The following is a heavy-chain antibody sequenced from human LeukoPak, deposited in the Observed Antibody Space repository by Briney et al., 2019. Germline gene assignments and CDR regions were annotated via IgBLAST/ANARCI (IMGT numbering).Heavy chain of an antibody. D-gene: IGHD2-2*01. CDR1: GYTFTGYY. CDR2: INPNSGGT. V-gene: IGHV1-2*02. CDR3: ARVAGYCSSTSCYWVTTSQFDP. Sequence: ASVKVSCKASGYTFTGYYMHWVRQAPGQGLEWMGWINPNSGGTNYAQKFQGRVTMTRDTSISTAYMELSRLRSDDTAVYYCARVAGYCSSTSCYWVTTSQFDPWGQGTLVTVSS. J-gene: IGHJ5*02.